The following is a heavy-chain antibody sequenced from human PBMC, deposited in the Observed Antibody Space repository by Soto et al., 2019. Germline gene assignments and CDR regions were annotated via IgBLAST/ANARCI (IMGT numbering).Heavy chain of an antibody. CDR2: IYYSGNT. Sequence: QVQLQESGPGLVKPSQTLSLTCSVSGVSVSSDIYYWSWIRPHPGKGLEWIGYIYYSGNTYYNPSLGGRVTISLDTSKNHFSLRLRSVTPADTAVYYCARYPVVVVPAANYGLDVGGQGTTVTVSS. CDR1: GVSVSSDIYY. V-gene: IGHV4-31*03. D-gene: IGHD2-2*01. J-gene: IGHJ6*02. CDR3: ARYPVVVVPAANYGLDV.